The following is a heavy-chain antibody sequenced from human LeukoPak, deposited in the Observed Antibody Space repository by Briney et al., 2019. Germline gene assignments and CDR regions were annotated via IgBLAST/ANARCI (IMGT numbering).Heavy chain of an antibody. CDR2: ISWDGGST. Sequence: GGSLRLSCAASGFTFDDYTMHWVRQAPGKGLEWVSLISWDGGSTYYADSVKGRFTISRDNSKNSLYLQMNSLRTEDTALYYCAKSQYSSSWFSNGMDVWGQGTTVTVSS. CDR1: GFTFDDYT. CDR3: AKSQYSSSWFSNGMDV. V-gene: IGHV3-43*01. J-gene: IGHJ6*02. D-gene: IGHD6-13*01.